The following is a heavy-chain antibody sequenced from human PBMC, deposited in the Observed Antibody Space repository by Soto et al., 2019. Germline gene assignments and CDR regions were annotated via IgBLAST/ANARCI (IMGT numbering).Heavy chain of an antibody. J-gene: IGHJ3*02. CDR1: GYTFTSYY. CDR3: ARGGLNIVATGAAFDI. CDR2: INPSGGST. D-gene: IGHD5-12*01. V-gene: IGHV1-46*03. Sequence: ASVKVSCKASGYTFTSYYMHWVRQAPGQGLEWMGIINPSGGSTSYAQKFQGRVTMTRDTSTSTVYMELSSLRSEDTAVYYCARGGLNIVATGAAFDIWGQGTMVTVS.